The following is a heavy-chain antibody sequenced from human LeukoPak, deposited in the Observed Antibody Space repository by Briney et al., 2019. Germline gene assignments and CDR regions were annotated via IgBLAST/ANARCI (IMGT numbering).Heavy chain of an antibody. J-gene: IGHJ6*03. CDR3: ARAHYDFWSGYDYYYYMDV. Sequence: ASVKVSCKASGYTFTSYGISWVRQAPGQGLEWMGWISAYNGNTNYAQKLQGRVTMTTDTSTSTACMELRSLRSDDTAVYYCARAHYDFWSGYDYYYYMDVWGKGTTVTVSS. CDR1: GYTFTSYG. D-gene: IGHD3-3*01. V-gene: IGHV1-18*01. CDR2: ISAYNGNT.